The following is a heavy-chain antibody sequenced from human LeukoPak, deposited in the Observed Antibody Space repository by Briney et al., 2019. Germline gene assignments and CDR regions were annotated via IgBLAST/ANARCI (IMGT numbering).Heavy chain of an antibody. Sequence: PSETPSLTCTVSGGSISSYYWSWIRQPPGKGLEWVSTIGASDGKTYSADSVKGRVTISRDNSKNTLYLQMNSLRAEDTAIYYCAKQGDRAYFDYWGQGTLVTVSS. CDR1: GGSISSYY. D-gene: IGHD3-10*01. V-gene: IGHV3-23*01. CDR3: AKQGDRAYFDY. J-gene: IGHJ4*02. CDR2: IGASDGKT.